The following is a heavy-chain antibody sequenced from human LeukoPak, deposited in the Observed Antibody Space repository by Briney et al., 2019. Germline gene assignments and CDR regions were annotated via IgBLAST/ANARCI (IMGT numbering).Heavy chain of an antibody. CDR1: GGSISSYY. J-gene: IGHJ4*02. CDR3: ARQGRNVLRLLEWLLPIFDY. CDR2: IYTSGST. V-gene: IGHV4-4*07. Sequence: SETLSLTSTVSGGSISSYYWSWIRQPAGKGLEWIGRIYTSGSTNYNPSLKSRVTISVDTSKNQFSLKLSSVTAADTAVYYCARQGRNVLRLLEWLLPIFDYWGQGTLVTVSS. D-gene: IGHD3-3*01.